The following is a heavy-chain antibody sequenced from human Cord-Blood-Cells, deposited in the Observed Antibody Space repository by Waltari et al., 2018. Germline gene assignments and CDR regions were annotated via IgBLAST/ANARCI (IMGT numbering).Heavy chain of an antibody. CDR3: AGGVRGNDAFDI. CDR1: GYSISSGYY. CDR2: IYHSGST. Sequence: QVQLQESGPGLVKPSETLSLTCAVSGYSISSGYYWGWIRQPPGKGLEWIGSIYHSGSTCYNPSLKGRVTISVDTSKNQFSLKLSAVTTADTAVYYCAGGVRGNDAFDIWGQGTMVTVSS. V-gene: IGHV4-38-2*01. J-gene: IGHJ3*02. D-gene: IGHD3-10*01.